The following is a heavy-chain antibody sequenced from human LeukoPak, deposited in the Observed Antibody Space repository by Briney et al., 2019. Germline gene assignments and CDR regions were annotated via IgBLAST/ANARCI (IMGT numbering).Heavy chain of an antibody. CDR1: RFTITNYW. V-gene: IGHV3-7*04. CDR2: IKQDGNKK. D-gene: IGHD3-10*01. Sequence: GGSLRLSSAAARFTITNYWMSWVRQAPGDRLEWVANIKQDGNKKNNACSVNDRSTVSRDNTKTSFHLQMNIQRADTTAVYYCAGEERASGVWDVGGQGTTVTVSS. CDR3: AGEERASGVWDV. J-gene: IGHJ6*02.